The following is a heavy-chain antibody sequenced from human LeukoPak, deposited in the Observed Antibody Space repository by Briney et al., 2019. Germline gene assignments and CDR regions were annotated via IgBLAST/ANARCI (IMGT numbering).Heavy chain of an antibody. CDR2: IYNSGSN. CDR1: GGSISSYY. Sequence: PSETLSLTCTVSGGSISSYYWSWIRQPAGKGREWLGCIYNSGSNNYNPSLKGRVTMSVETSKNQFSLNMSYVNAAEQAVYYRARDSILTGYYRYYYYSYMDVWGKGTTVTVSS. J-gene: IGHJ6*03. D-gene: IGHD3-9*01. CDR3: ARDSILTGYYRYYYYSYMDV. V-gene: IGHV4-4*07.